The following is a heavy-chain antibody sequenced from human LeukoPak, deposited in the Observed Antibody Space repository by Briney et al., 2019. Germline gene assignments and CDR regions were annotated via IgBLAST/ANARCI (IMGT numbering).Heavy chain of an antibody. J-gene: IGHJ5*02. CDR2: IYYSGST. CDR3: ATGYCSSTTCYMFDP. V-gene: IGHV4-39*07. CDR1: GGSISSSSYY. Sequence: SETLSLTCTVSGGSISSSSYYWGWIRQPPGKGLEWIGSIYYSGSTYYNPSLKSRVTISVDTSKNQFSLKLSSVTAADTAVYYCATGYCSSTTCYMFDPWGQGILVTVSS. D-gene: IGHD2-2*03.